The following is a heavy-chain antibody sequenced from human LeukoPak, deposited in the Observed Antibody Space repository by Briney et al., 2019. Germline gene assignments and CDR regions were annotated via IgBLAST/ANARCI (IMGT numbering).Heavy chain of an antibody. V-gene: IGHV5-51*01. CDR2: IYPGDSDT. D-gene: IGHD6-13*01. Sequence: RHGESLKISCKGSGYSFTSYWIGWVRQMPGKGLEWMGIIYPGDSDTRYSPSFQGQVTISADKSISTAYLQWSSLKASDTAMYYCASISYSSSWYGGFDYWGQGTLVTVSS. CDR1: GYSFTSYW. J-gene: IGHJ4*02. CDR3: ASISYSSSWYGGFDY.